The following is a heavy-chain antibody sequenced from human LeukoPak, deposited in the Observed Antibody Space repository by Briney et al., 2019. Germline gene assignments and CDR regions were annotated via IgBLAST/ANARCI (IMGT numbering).Heavy chain of an antibody. CDR2: ISSSSDNT. D-gene: IGHD7-27*01. CDR1: GFTFSSYS. Sequence: GGSLRLSCAASGFTFSSYSMNWVRQAPGKGLEWVSYISSSSDNTYYADSVKGRFTISRDNAEESLYLQMNSLRVEDTAVYYCARDLNWGFDYWGQGTLVPVSS. CDR3: ARDLNWGFDY. V-gene: IGHV3-48*01. J-gene: IGHJ4*02.